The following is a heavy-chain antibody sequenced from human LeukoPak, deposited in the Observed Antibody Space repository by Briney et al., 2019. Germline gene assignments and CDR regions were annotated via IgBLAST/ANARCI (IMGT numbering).Heavy chain of an antibody. V-gene: IGHV4-39*02. J-gene: IGHJ5*02. Sequence: SETLSLTCTVSGGSISSSNYFWGWIRQPPGKGLEWIGSIYYSGSTYYNPSLKSRVTISADTSKNQFSLKLGSVTAADTAVYYCAREVVTSSSWYGPLNWFDPWGQGTLVTVSS. D-gene: IGHD6-13*01. CDR2: IYYSGST. CDR1: GGSISSSNYF. CDR3: AREVVTSSSWYGPLNWFDP.